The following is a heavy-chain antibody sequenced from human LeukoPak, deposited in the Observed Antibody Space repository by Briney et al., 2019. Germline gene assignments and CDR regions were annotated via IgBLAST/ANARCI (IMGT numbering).Heavy chain of an antibody. J-gene: IGHJ4*02. D-gene: IGHD3-16*01. V-gene: IGHV3-21*01. CDR1: GFTFSSYS. Sequence: GGSLRLSCAASGFTFSSYSMDWVRQAPGKGLEWVSSISSSSSYIYYADSVKGRFTISRDNAKNSLYLQMNSLRAEDTAVYYCARDVTLGNFDYWGQGILVIVSS. CDR2: ISSSSSYI. CDR3: ARDVTLGNFDY.